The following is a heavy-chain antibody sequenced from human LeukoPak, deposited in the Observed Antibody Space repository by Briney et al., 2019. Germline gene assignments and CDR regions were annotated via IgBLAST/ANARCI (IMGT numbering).Heavy chain of an antibody. CDR2: IYTSGST. CDR3: ARDRFDDFWSGIRWGDYYYYMDV. Sequence: PSETLSLTCTVSGGSISSYYWSWLRQPAGKGLEWIGRIYTSGSTNYNPSLKSRVTMSVDTSKNQFSLTLSSVTAADTAVYYCARDRFDDFWSGIRWGDYYYYMDVWGKGTTVTVSS. CDR1: GGSISSYY. D-gene: IGHD3-3*01. V-gene: IGHV4-4*07. J-gene: IGHJ6*03.